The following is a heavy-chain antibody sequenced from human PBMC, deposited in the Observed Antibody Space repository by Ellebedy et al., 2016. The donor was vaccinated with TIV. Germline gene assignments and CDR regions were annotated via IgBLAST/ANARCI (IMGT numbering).Heavy chain of an antibody. V-gene: IGHV3-30*18. D-gene: IGHD6-19*01. CDR1: GFTFSSYG. CDR3: AKSGGWYYFDY. CDR2: ISYDGSNK. Sequence: GESLKISXAASGFTFSSYGMHWVRQAPGKGLEWVAVISYDGSNKYYADSVKGRFTISRDNSKNTLYLQMNSLRAEDTAVYYCAKSGGWYYFDYWGQGTLVTVSS. J-gene: IGHJ4*02.